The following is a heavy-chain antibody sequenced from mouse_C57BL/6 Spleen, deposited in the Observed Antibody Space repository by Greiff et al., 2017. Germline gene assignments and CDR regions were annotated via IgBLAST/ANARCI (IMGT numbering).Heavy chain of an antibody. J-gene: IGHJ2*01. V-gene: IGHV1-82*01. D-gene: IGHD2-3*01. CDR2: IYPGDGDT. Sequence: VQLQQSGPELVKPGASVKISCKASGYAFSSSWMNWVKQRPGKGLEWIGRIYPGDGDTNYNGKFKGKATLTADKSSSTAYMQLSSLTSEDSAVXFCARSYDGYYYCDYWGQGTTLTVSS. CDR3: ARSYDGYYYCDY. CDR1: GYAFSSSW.